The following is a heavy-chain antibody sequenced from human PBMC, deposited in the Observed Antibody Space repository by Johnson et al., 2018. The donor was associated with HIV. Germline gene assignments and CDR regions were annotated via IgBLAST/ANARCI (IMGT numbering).Heavy chain of an antibody. CDR3: ARRYCSSTSCYKGLAFDI. CDR2: IYSGGST. J-gene: IGHJ3*02. Sequence: VQLVESGGGLVQPGGSLRLSCAASGLTVSSNYMSWVRQAPGKGLEWVSVIYSGGSTYYADSVKGRFTISRDNSKNTLYLQMNSLRAEDTAVYYCARRYCSSTSCYKGLAFDIWGQGTMVTVSS. CDR1: GLTVSSNY. V-gene: IGHV3-66*01. D-gene: IGHD2-2*02.